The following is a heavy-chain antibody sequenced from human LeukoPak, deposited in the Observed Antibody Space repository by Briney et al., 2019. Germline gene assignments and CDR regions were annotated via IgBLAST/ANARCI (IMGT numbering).Heavy chain of an antibody. V-gene: IGHV3-15*01. Sequence: GGSLTLSCTAAGFTFDKAWMAWVRQAPGKGLEWVGCIKSKTDGGTTDYAAPVKGRFTISRDDLKNTLSLQMNTLKTEDTAVYYCTTDEGVASRPMFNSWGQGALVTVSS. CDR1: GFTFDKAW. CDR2: IKSKTDGGTT. CDR3: TTDEGVASRPMFNS. D-gene: IGHD3-10*01. J-gene: IGHJ4*02.